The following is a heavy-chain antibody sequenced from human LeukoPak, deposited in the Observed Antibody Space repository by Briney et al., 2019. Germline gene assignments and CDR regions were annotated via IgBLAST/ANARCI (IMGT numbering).Heavy chain of an antibody. CDR2: IYYSGST. J-gene: IGHJ3*02. Sequence: SETLSLTCTVSGGSISSYYWSWIRQPPGKGLGWIGYIYYSGSTNYNPSLKSRVTISVDTSKNQFSLKLSSVTAADTAVYYCARAPWQLVPDDAFDIWGQGTMVTVSS. D-gene: IGHD6-13*01. CDR1: GGSISSYY. V-gene: IGHV4-59*01. CDR3: ARAPWQLVPDDAFDI.